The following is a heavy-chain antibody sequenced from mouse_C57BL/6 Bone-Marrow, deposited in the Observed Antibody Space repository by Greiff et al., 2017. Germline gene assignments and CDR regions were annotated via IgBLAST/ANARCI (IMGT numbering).Heavy chain of an antibody. Sequence: QVQLQQPGAELVKPGASVKLSCKASGYTFTSYWMHWVKQRPGQGLEWIGMIHPHSGSTTYNEKFKSKATLTVDKSSSTAYMQLSSLTAEDSAVYYCARSGVMLLRYPDYFDYWGQGTTLTVSS. CDR3: ARSGVMLLRYPDYFDY. V-gene: IGHV1-64*01. CDR1: GYTFTSYW. D-gene: IGHD1-1*01. J-gene: IGHJ2*01. CDR2: IHPHSGST.